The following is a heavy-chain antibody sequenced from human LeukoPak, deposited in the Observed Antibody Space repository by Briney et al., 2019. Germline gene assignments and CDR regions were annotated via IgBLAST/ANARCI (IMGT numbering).Heavy chain of an antibody. V-gene: IGHV4-59*01. CDR2: IYYSGST. Sequence: PSETLSLTCTVSGGSISSYYWSWIRQPPGKGLEWIGYIYYSGSTNYNPSLKSRVTISVDTSKNQFSLKLSSVTAADTAVYYCARVGGYGSGSYVYMDVWGKGTTVIVSS. CDR3: ARVGGYGSGSYVYMDV. J-gene: IGHJ6*03. CDR1: GGSISSYY. D-gene: IGHD3-10*01.